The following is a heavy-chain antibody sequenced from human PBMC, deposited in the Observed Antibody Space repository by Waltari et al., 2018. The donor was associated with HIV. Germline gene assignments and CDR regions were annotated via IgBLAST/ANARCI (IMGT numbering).Heavy chain of an antibody. CDR1: GFTFSSYA. D-gene: IGHD3-22*01. J-gene: IGHJ3*02. Sequence: QVQLVESGGGVVQPGRSLRLSCAASGFTFSSYAMHWVRQAPGKGLGWVAVISYDGSNKYYADSVKGRFTISRDNSKNTLYLQMNSLRAEDTAVYYCARAQNDMIVVVSDAFDIWGQGTMVTVSS. CDR2: ISYDGSNK. V-gene: IGHV3-30*01. CDR3: ARAQNDMIVVVSDAFDI.